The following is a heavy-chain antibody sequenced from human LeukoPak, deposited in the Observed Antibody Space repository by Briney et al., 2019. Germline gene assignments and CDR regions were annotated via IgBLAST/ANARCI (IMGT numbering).Heavy chain of an antibody. D-gene: IGHD2-21*02. J-gene: IGHJ4*02. Sequence: GGSLRLSCAASGFTFSGYSMNWVRQAPGKGLEWVSSISSSSSYIYYADSVKGRFTISRDNAKNSLYLQMNSLRAEDTAVYYCARVICGGDCYLFDYWGQGTLVTVSS. V-gene: IGHV3-21*01. CDR3: ARVICGGDCYLFDY. CDR1: GFTFSGYS. CDR2: ISSSSSYI.